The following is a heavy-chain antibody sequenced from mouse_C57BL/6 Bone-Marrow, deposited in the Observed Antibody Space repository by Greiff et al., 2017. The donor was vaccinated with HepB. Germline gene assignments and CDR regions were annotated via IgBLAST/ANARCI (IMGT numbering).Heavy chain of an antibody. CDR2: IWGVGST. D-gene: IGHD2-2*01. V-gene: IGHV2-6*01. CDR1: GFSLTSYG. J-gene: IGHJ3*01. Sequence: QVQLKESGPGLVAPSQSLSITCTVSGFSLTSYGVDWVRQSPGKGLEWLGVIWGVGSTNYNSALKSRLSISKDNSKSQVFLKMNSLQTDYTAMYYCASIWLRRGAWFAYWGQGTLVTVSA. CDR3: ASIWLRRGAWFAY.